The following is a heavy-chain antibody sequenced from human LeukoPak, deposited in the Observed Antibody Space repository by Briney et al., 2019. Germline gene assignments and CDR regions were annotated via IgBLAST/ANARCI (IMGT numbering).Heavy chain of an antibody. CDR1: GFTFSNFW. J-gene: IGHJ5*02. CDR2: IKSKTDGGTT. V-gene: IGHV3-15*01. D-gene: IGHD5-12*01. CDR3: TTGQGSAYAP. Sequence: AGGSLRLSCAASGFTFSNFWMSWVRQAPGKGLEWVGLIKSKTDGGTTDYTAPVKGRFTISGDDSKHTLSLQMNSLKTEDTAVYYCTTGQGSAYAPWGQGTLVTVSS.